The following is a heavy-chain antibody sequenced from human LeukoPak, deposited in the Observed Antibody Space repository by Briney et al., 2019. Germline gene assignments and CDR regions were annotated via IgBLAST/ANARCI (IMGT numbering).Heavy chain of an antibody. Sequence: SQTLSLTCTVYRGPISCGSYYRSSIRQPAGKGLEWIWRIYTRRSTNYNPSIKSRVTISVDTSKNQSSLKLSSVTAADTAVYYCARDRGVVPAAIPWFGPWGQGTLVTVSS. CDR1: RGPISCGSYY. CDR2: IYTRRST. V-gene: IGHV4-61*02. J-gene: IGHJ5*02. D-gene: IGHD2-2*01. CDR3: ARDRGVVPAAIPWFGP.